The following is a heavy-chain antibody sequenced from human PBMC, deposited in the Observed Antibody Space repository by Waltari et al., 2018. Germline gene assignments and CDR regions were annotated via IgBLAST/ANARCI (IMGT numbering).Heavy chain of an antibody. J-gene: IGHJ3*01. CDR3: ARHVSGPTRAAFDV. CDR2: IPLGTNA. CDR1: GFTFSTYA. Sequence: EVQLVESGGALVQPGGSLRLSCATSGFTFSTYAMSWVRQAPGKGLEWVSNIPLGTNANYAESVRGRFTISRDNSKDTLYLQMNSLRVEDTAVYFCARHVSGPTRAAFDVWGQGTMVTVSP. V-gene: IGHV3-23*04. D-gene: IGHD6-19*01.